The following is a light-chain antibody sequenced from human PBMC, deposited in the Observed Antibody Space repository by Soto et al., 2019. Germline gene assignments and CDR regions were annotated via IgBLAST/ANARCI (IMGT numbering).Light chain of an antibody. CDR3: QQRSNPFT. V-gene: IGKV3-11*01. CDR2: DAF. J-gene: IGKJ3*01. Sequence: IVLTQSPATLSLSPGERATLSCRASQSISSYLAWYQQKPGQAPRLLIYDAFNRAGGIPARFSGSGSGTDFIPTISGLEPEDFAFYYCQQRSNPFTFGPGTKVDIK. CDR1: QSISSY.